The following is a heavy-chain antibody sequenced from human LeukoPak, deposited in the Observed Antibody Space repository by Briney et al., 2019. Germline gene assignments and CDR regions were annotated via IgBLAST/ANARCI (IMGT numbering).Heavy chain of an antibody. D-gene: IGHD6-19*01. CDR2: ISSSSSYI. CDR3: ARRIAVAGSHFDY. CDR1: GFTFSSYS. Sequence: GGSLRLSCAASGFTFSSYSMNWVRQAPGKGLEWVSSISSSSSYIYYADSVKGRFTISRDNAKNSLYLQMNSLRAEDTAVYYCARRIAVAGSHFDYWGQGTLVTVSS. J-gene: IGHJ4*02. V-gene: IGHV3-21*01.